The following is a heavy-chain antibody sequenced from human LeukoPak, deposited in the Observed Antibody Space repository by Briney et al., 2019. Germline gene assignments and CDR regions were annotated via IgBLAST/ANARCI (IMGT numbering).Heavy chain of an antibody. D-gene: IGHD3-3*01. CDR2: IYYSRST. Sequence: PSETPSLTRTDPRGSLTRSISSRIWPPPRERLGRIGHIYYSRSTNYNPSLKSRLTISVDTSKNRFPLKLSSLTAAYTAVYYCASRSSIGSGYQDTLFYFDSWGQGTLVTVSS. J-gene: IGHJ4*02. CDR3: ASRSSIGSGYQDTLFYFDS. CDR1: RGSLTRSI. V-gene: IGHV4-59*01.